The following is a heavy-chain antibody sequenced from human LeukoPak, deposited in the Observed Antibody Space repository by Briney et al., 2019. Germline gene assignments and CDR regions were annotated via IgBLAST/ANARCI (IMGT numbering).Heavy chain of an antibody. Sequence: GASVKVSCKASGYTFTGYYMHWARQAPGQGLEWMGWINPSSGGTNYAQNFQGRVTMTRDTSISTAYMELSRLRSDDTAVYYCARGAFQGSSWFDYWGQGTLVTVSS. CDR1: GYTFTGYY. D-gene: IGHD6-13*01. J-gene: IGHJ4*02. CDR3: ARGAFQGSSWFDY. V-gene: IGHV1-2*02. CDR2: INPSSGGT.